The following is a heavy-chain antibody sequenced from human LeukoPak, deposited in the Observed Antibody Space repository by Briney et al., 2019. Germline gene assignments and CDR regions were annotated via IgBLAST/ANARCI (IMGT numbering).Heavy chain of an antibody. D-gene: IGHD5-18*01. J-gene: IGHJ4*02. Sequence: SETLSLTCAVYGGSFSGYYWSWIRQPPGKGLEWIGEVNHSGSTNYNPSLKSRVTISVDTSKNQFSLKLSSVTAADTAVYYCARVADTAMVTFFDYWGQGTLVTVSS. CDR3: ARVADTAMVTFFDY. CDR2: VNHSGST. V-gene: IGHV4-34*01. CDR1: GGSFSGYY.